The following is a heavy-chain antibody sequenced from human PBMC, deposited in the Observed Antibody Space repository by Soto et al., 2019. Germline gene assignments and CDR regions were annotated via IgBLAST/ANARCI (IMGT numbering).Heavy chain of an antibody. CDR2: IGGSGGDT. CDR3: AVPTGIEVTGPDY. J-gene: IGHJ4*02. Sequence: GGSLSLSCKASGFIFSNYAMSWVRQAPGKGLQWVSAIGGSGGDTYYADSVKGRFTISRDNSRDTLHLQMSSLRADDTAIYYCAVPTGIEVTGPDYWGQGTLVTVSS. CDR1: GFIFSNYA. D-gene: IGHD6-19*01. V-gene: IGHV3-23*01.